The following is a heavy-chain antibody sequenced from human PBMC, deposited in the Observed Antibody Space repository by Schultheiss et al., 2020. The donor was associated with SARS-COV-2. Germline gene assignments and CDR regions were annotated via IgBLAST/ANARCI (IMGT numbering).Heavy chain of an antibody. CDR2: IGSGDNT. J-gene: IGHJ3*02. CDR1: GFNFNDYD. V-gene: IGHV3-13*01. D-gene: IGHD6-13*01. Sequence: GGSLRLSCAASGFNFNDYDMHWVRQATGKGLEWVSGIGSGDNTYYLDSVKGRFTISRDNAKNMLYMQMNNLRAEDTAVYYCTSLSAAVHYYAFDIWGQGTMVTVSS. CDR3: TSLSAAVHYYAFDI.